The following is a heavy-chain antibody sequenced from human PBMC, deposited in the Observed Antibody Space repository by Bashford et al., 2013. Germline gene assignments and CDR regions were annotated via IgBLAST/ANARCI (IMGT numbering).Heavy chain of an antibody. CDR2: IIPILGIA. D-gene: IGHD2-2*01. CDR3: ARDSLGYCSSTSCPYYYGMDV. CDR1: GGTFSSYA. V-gene: IGHV1-69*04. J-gene: IGHJ6*02. Sequence: SVKVSCKASGGTFSSYAISWVRQAPGQGLEWMGRIIPILGIANYAQKFQGRVTITADKSTSTAYMELSSLRSEDTAVYYCARDSLGYCSSTSCPYYYGMDVWGQGTTVTVSS.